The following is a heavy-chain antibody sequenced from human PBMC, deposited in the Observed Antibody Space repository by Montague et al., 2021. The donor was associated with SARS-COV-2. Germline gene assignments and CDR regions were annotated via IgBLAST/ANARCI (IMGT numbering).Heavy chain of an antibody. CDR3: ARILVAAAGSPFDP. J-gene: IGHJ5*02. D-gene: IGHD6-13*01. V-gene: IGHV2-70*11. CDR1: GFSLSTSGMC. CDR2: IDWDDDK. Sequence: PALVKPTQTLTLTCTFSGFSLSTSGMCVSWIRQPPGKALEWLARIDWDDDKYYSTSLKTRLTISKDTTKNQVVLKMTNMDPVDTATYYCARILVAAAGSPFDPGGQRTLSTVSS.